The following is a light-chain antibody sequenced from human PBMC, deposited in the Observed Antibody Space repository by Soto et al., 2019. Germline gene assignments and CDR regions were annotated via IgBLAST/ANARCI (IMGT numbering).Light chain of an antibody. V-gene: IGKV1-5*03. J-gene: IGKJ4*01. Sequence: GDRVTITCRASQGISRWLAWYQQKPGKAPTLLIYKASSLESGVPSRFSGSGSGTEFTLTISSLQPDDFATYYCQQYKSYPLTFGGGTKVEIK. CDR1: QGISRW. CDR2: KAS. CDR3: QQYKSYPLT.